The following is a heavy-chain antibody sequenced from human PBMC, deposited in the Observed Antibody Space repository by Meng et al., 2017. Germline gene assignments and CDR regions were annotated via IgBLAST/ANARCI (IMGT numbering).Heavy chain of an antibody. D-gene: IGHD4-11*01. J-gene: IGHJ6*02. CDR2: ISWNSGSI. V-gene: IGHV3-9*01. CDR3: AKDIRGYSNLYGMDV. Sequence: CAASGFTFDDYAMHWVRQAPGKGLEWVSGISWNSGSIGYADSVKGRFTISRDNAKNSLYLQMNSLRAEDTALYYCAKDIRGYSNLYGMDVWGQGTTVTVSS. CDR1: GFTFDDYA.